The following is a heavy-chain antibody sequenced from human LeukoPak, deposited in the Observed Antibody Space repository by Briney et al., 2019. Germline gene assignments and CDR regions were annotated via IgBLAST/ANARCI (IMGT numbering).Heavy chain of an antibody. CDR3: ARGVPSYDYVWGSYRFDY. D-gene: IGHD3-16*02. V-gene: IGHV4-4*07. CDR2: IYSSGST. CDR1: GVSVISYY. Sequence: SETLSLTCTVSGVSVISYYWSWIRQPAGKGLEWIGRIYSSGSTNYNPSLKSRVTISVDRSKNQFSLKLSSVTAADTAVYYCARGVPSYDYVWGSYRFDYWGQGTLVTVSS. J-gene: IGHJ4*02.